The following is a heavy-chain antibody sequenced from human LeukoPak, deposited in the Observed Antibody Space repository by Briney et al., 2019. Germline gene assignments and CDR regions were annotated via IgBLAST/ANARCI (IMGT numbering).Heavy chain of an antibody. J-gene: IGHJ6*02. CDR3: ARWQVVDV. CDR2: ISGDGGDT. Sequence: GGSLRLSCAASGFTFSSYPMSWARQAPGKGLEWVSAISGDGGDTSHAGSVKGRFTISRDNSKNTLYLQMNSLRVEDTAVYYCARWQVVDVWGQGTTVTVSS. D-gene: IGHD6-19*01. CDR1: GFTFSSYP. V-gene: IGHV3-23*01.